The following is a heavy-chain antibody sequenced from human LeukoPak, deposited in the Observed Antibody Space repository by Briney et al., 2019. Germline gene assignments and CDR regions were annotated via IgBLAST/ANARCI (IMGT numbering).Heavy chain of an antibody. Sequence: GGSLRLSCAASGFTFSSYWMHWVRQAPGEGLVLVSRIKSDGSTRYADSVKGRFTVSRDNAKNTVSLQMSSLRAEDTGVYYCARAPSEIGGYYPEYFRHWGQGTLVIVSS. CDR2: IKSDGST. CDR3: ARAPSEIGGYYPEYFRH. V-gene: IGHV3-74*01. J-gene: IGHJ1*01. D-gene: IGHD3-22*01. CDR1: GFTFSSYW.